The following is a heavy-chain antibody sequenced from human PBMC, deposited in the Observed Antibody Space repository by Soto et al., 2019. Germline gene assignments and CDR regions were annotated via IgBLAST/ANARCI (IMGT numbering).Heavy chain of an antibody. J-gene: IGHJ4*02. CDR2: TYYRSKWYN. CDR1: GDSVSSNSAA. D-gene: IGHD2-21*02. V-gene: IGHV6-1*01. CDR3: ARQRTTVVTQAYFDY. Sequence: SQTLSLTCAISGDSVSSNSAAWNWIRQSPSRGLEWLGRTYYRSKWYNDYAVSVKSRITINPDTSKNQFSLQLSSVTAADTALYYCARQRTTVVTQAYFDYWGQGALVTVSS.